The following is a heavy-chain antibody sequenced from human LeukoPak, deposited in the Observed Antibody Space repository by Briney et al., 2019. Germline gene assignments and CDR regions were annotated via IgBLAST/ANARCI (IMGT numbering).Heavy chain of an antibody. CDR3: ARRSFGVAKYYFDY. Sequence: SETLSLTCTVSGGSISSYYWSWIRQPPGKGLEWIGYIYYSGSTNYNPSLKSRVTTSVDTSKNQCCLKLSSVSAAETAVYYCARRSFGVAKYYFDYCGEGTLVTVSS. D-gene: IGHD3-3*01. CDR2: IYYSGST. CDR1: GGSISSYY. V-gene: IGHV4-59*08. J-gene: IGHJ4*02.